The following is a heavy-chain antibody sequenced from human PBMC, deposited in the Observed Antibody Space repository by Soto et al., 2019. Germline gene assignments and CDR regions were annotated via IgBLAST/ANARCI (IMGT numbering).Heavy chain of an antibody. Sequence: SVKVSCKASGGTFSSYRINWVRQAPGQGLEWVGGIVPIYRTADYAQKFQGRVTITADESARTSYMELRSLKSQDTAVYYCAKMPRETVGYGYFAPWGQGTLVTVSS. CDR2: IVPIYRTA. CDR3: AKMPRETVGYGYFAP. V-gene: IGHV1-69*13. CDR1: GGTFSSYR. J-gene: IGHJ5*02. D-gene: IGHD5-12*01.